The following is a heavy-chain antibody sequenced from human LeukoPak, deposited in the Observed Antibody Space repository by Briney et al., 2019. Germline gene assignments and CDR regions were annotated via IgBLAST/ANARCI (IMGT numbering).Heavy chain of an antibody. V-gene: IGHV3-30*04. CDR3: AKGLSRLVNY. J-gene: IGHJ4*02. D-gene: IGHD6-19*01. CDR2: ISYDGSNE. Sequence: QPGGSLRLSCAASGFTFSSYVMHWVRQAPGKGLEWVAIISYDGSNEYYADSVKGRFTISRDNSKNTLYLQMNSLRAEDTAVYYCAKGLSRLVNYWGQGTLVTVSS. CDR1: GFTFSSYV.